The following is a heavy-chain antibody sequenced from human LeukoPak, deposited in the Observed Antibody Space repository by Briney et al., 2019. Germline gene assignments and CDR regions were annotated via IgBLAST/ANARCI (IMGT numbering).Heavy chain of an antibody. CDR1: GFTFSSYS. J-gene: IGHJ6*02. Sequence: QPGGSLRHSCAASGFTFSSYSMNWVRQAPGKGLEWVSYISSSSSTIYYADSVKGRFTISRDNAKNSLYLQMNSLRDEDTAVYYCARGPGIAAAGIYYYYGMDVWGQGTTVTVSS. CDR2: ISSSSSTI. V-gene: IGHV3-48*02. CDR3: ARGPGIAAAGIYYYYGMDV. D-gene: IGHD6-13*01.